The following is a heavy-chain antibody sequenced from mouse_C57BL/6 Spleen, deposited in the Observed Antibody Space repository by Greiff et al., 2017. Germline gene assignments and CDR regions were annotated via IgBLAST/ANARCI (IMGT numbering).Heavy chain of an antibody. CDR3: SRSYYYGSSYCC. Sequence: QVQLQQSGAELARPGASVKLSCKASGYTFTSYGISWVKQRTGQGLEWIGEIYPRSGNTYYNEKFKGKATLTADKSSSTAYMELRSLTSEDSAVEVRSRSYYYGSSYCCWGQGTTLTVSS. V-gene: IGHV1-81*01. J-gene: IGHJ2*01. CDR1: GYTFTSYG. D-gene: IGHD1-1*01. CDR2: IYPRSGNT.